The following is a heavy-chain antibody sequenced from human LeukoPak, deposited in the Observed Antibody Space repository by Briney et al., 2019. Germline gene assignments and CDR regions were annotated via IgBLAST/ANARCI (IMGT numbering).Heavy chain of an antibody. CDR3: ARAVGRSDYYYYMDV. CDR2: IYYSGST. V-gene: IGHV4-61*01. CDR1: GGSISSGSYY. Sequence: SQTLSLTCTVSGGSISSGSYYWSWIRQPPGKGLEWIGYIYYSGSTNYNPSLKSRVTISVDTSKNQFSLKLSSVTAADTAVYYCARAVGRSDYYYYMDVWGKGTTVTVSS. J-gene: IGHJ6*03.